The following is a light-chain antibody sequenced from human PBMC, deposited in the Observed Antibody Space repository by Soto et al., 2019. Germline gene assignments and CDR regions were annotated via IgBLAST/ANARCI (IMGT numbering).Light chain of an antibody. V-gene: IGKV3-20*01. Sequence: ELVLTQSPGTLSLSPGERATLSCRASQSVSSSYLAWYQQKPGQAPRLLIYGASSRATGIPDRFSGSGSGTDFTLTISRLEPEEFAVYYCQQYGDSVFTFGPGTKVDIK. CDR2: GAS. CDR3: QQYGDSVFT. J-gene: IGKJ3*01. CDR1: QSVSSSY.